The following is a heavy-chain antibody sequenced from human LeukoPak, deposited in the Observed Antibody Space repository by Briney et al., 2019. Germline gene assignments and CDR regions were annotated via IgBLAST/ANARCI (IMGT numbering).Heavy chain of an antibody. CDR2: IRSNGGDT. CDR3: AKGGYTTWFDP. D-gene: IGHD2-15*01. CDR1: GFAFGTYA. Sequence: GGSLRLSCAGSGFAFGTYAMSWVRQAPGKGLEWVSNIRSNGGDTYYTDSVKGRSTISRDNSKNTLYLEMNSLRAEDTAVYYCAKGGYTTWFDPWGQGTLVTVSS. J-gene: IGHJ5*02. V-gene: IGHV3-23*01.